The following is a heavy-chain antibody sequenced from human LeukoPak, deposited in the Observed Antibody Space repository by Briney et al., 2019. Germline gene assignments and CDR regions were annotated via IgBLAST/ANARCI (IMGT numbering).Heavy chain of an antibody. CDR1: GFTFSSYA. J-gene: IGHJ6*03. CDR3: AKSSAIFGVVYYMDV. CDR2: ISGSGGST. Sequence: GGSLRLSCAASGFTFSSYAMSWVRQAPGKGLEWVSAISGSGGSTYYADSVKGRFTISRDNSKNTLYLQMNSLRAEDTAVYYCAKSSAIFGVVYYMDVWGKGTTVTVSS. V-gene: IGHV3-23*01. D-gene: IGHD3-3*01.